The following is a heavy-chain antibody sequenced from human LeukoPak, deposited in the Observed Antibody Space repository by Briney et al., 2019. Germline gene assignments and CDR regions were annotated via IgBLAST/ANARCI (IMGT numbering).Heavy chain of an antibody. V-gene: IGHV3-23*01. J-gene: IGHJ4*02. CDR1: GFTFDKYV. Sequence: GGSLRLSCVASGFTFDKYVMNWVRQAPGKGLEWLAPIYGSGVSISYADSVKGRFTISRDNSNNTLYLQMNSLRVEDTAMYFCAKDLGWELPAEAYWGQGILVTVSS. D-gene: IGHD1-26*01. CDR2: IYGSGVSI. CDR3: AKDLGWELPAEAY.